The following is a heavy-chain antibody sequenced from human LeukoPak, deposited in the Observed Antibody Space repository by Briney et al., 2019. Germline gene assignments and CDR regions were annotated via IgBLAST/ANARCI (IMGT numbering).Heavy chain of an antibody. J-gene: IGHJ6*03. D-gene: IGHD3-10*01. CDR1: GFTFSSYG. CDR2: IRYDGSNK. Sequence: GGSLRLSCAASGFTFSSYGMHWVRQAPGKGLEWVAFIRYDGSNKYYADSVKGRFTISRDNAKNSLYLQMNSLRAEDTAVYYCAREPRPRGYYYYYYMDVWGKGTTVTVSS. CDR3: AREPRPRGYYYYYYMDV. V-gene: IGHV3-30*02.